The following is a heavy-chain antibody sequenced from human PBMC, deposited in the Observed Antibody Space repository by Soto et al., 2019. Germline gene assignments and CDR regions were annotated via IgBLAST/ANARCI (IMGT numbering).Heavy chain of an antibody. Sequence: SETLSLTCTVSGGSISGYYWSWIRQPPGKGLEWIGYMYNTGSTVYNPSFKSRVTISVDTSKNQFSLRLGSVTAADTAVYYCARHILTDMSLYYFDYRGQGTLVTVSS. V-gene: IGHV4-59*08. D-gene: IGHD3-9*01. CDR3: ARHILTDMSLYYFDY. CDR1: GGSISGYY. J-gene: IGHJ4*02. CDR2: MYNTGST.